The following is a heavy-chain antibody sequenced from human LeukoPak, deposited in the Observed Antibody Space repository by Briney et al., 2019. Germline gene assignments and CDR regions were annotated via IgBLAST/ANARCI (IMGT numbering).Heavy chain of an antibody. CDR1: GYAFTSYD. Sequence: ASVKVFCKASGYAFTSYDINWVRQATGQGLEWMGYMNPNSGNTVSAQKFQGRVTMTRDTSISTAYMELSSLRSEDTAVYYCATELRHQDYWGQGTLVTVSS. D-gene: IGHD2-15*01. CDR2: MNPNSGNT. V-gene: IGHV1-8*01. J-gene: IGHJ4*02. CDR3: ATELRHQDY.